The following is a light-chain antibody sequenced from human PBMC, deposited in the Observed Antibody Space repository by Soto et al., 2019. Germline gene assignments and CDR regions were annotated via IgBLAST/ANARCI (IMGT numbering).Light chain of an antibody. CDR1: QSVSNNY. Sequence: EIVLTQSPGTLSLYPGDRATLSCRASQSVSNNYLASYQQKPGQAPRTLIYGASSRATGVPDRFSGSGSGADFTLTISRLEPEEFAVYYCEQYGTTPLTFSGGTKVDTK. CDR2: GAS. V-gene: IGKV3-20*01. CDR3: EQYGTTPLT. J-gene: IGKJ4*01.